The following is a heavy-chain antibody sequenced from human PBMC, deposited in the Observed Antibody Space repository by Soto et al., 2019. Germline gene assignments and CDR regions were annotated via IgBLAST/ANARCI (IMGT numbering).Heavy chain of an antibody. CDR3: ARQIYDSDTGPNFQYYFES. D-gene: IGHD3-22*01. Sequence: PGESLKISCKGSGYSFAGYWITWVRQKPGKGLAWVGRIDPSDSQTYYSPSFRGHVTISVTKSITTVFLQWSSLRASDTAMYYCARQIYDSDTGPNFQYYFESWGQGTPVTVSS. CDR2: IDPSDSQT. J-gene: IGHJ4*02. V-gene: IGHV5-10-1*01. CDR1: GYSFAGYW.